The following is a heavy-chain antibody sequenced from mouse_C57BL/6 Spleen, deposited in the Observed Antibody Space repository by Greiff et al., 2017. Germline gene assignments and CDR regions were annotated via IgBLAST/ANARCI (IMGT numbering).Heavy chain of an antibody. CDR2: IYPGGGYT. D-gene: IGHD1-1*01. CDR1: GYTFTNYW. Sequence: QVQLKQSGAELVRPGTSVKMSCKASGYTFTNYWIGWAKQRPGHGLEWIGDIYPGGGYTNYNEKFKGKATLTADKSSSTAYMQFSSLTSEDSAIYYCARKAYGSSYSYWYFDVWGTGTTVTVSS. V-gene: IGHV1-63*01. J-gene: IGHJ1*03. CDR3: ARKAYGSSYSYWYFDV.